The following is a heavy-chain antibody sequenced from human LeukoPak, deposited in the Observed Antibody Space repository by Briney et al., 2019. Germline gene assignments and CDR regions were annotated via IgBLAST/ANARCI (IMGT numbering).Heavy chain of an antibody. CDR3: ARRVPIRGWFDP. CDR2: IIPIFGTA. CDR1: GGTFSSYA. V-gene: IGHV1-69*05. J-gene: IGHJ5*02. D-gene: IGHD5-12*01. Sequence: ASVKVSCKASGGTFSSYAISWVRQAPGQGLEWMGGIIPIFGTANYAQKFQGRVTITTDESTSTAYMELSSLRSEDTAVYCCARRVPIRGWFDPWGQGTLVTVSS.